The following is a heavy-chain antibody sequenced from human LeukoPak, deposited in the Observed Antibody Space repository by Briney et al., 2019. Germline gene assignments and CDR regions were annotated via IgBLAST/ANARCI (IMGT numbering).Heavy chain of an antibody. CDR2: ISGSGGST. J-gene: IGHJ4*02. D-gene: IGHD3-22*01. Sequence: GGSLRLSCAASGFTVSSYAMSWVRQAPGKGLEWVSAISGSGGSTYYADSVKGRFTISRDNSKTTLYLQMNRLRAEDTAVYYCAKDAYSSGCYFGYWGQGPLVTVSS. V-gene: IGHV3-23*01. CDR3: AKDAYSSGCYFGY. CDR1: GFTVSSYA.